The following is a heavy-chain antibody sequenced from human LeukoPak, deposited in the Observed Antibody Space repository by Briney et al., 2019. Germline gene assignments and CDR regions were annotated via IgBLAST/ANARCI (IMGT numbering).Heavy chain of an antibody. CDR1: GFTFSSYS. CDR3: ARDPFLGYCSSTSCGYYYYYGMDV. CDR2: ISSSSSYI. V-gene: IGHV3-21*01. Sequence: GGSLRLSCAASGFTFSSYSMNWVRQAPGKGLEWVSSISSSSSYIYYADSVKGRFTISRDNAKNSLYLQMNSLRAEDTAVYYCARDPFLGYCSSTSCGYYYYYGMDVWGQGTTVTVSS. D-gene: IGHD2-2*01. J-gene: IGHJ6*02.